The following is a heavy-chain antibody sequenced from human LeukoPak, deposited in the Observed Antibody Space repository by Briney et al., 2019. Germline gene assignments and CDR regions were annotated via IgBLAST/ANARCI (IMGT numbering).Heavy chain of an antibody. J-gene: IGHJ6*02. V-gene: IGHV4-59*01. D-gene: IGHD1-20*01. Sequence: SETLSLTCTVSGGFISTYYWSWIRQPPGKGLEWIGFISYSGSTYHNPSLKSRVTMSVDTSKNQFSLNLRSVTAADTAVYYCARVSNWQYYGMDVWGQGTTVTVSS. CDR2: ISYSGST. CDR1: GGFISTYY. CDR3: ARVSNWQYYGMDV.